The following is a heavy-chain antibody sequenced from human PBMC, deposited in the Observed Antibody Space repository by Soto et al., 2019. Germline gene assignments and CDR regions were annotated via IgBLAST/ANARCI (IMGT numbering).Heavy chain of an antibody. CDR2: VSHDGRNT. Sequence: VQLVESGGGVVQPGRSLRLSCAASGFTFSDYAMHWVRQAPGKGLEWVAVVSHDGRNTHYADSVKGRFTISRASSKNTVSMEMTSLRADDTAVYYCAKGGRQWLVTSDFNYWGQGALVTVSS. D-gene: IGHD6-19*01. V-gene: IGHV3-30*18. CDR3: AKGGRQWLVTSDFNY. J-gene: IGHJ4*02. CDR1: GFTFSDYA.